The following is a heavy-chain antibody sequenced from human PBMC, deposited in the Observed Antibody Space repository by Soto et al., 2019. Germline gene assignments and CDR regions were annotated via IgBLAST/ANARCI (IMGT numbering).Heavy chain of an antibody. CDR3: QGGDF. CDR2: INDSGNT. D-gene: IGHD3-16*01. Sequence: SETLSLTCTVSGGSISSGGYYWSWIRQSPAKGLEWIGEINDSGNTYYNPSFKSRLTISVDTSTSQISLRLTSVTAADSAVYYCQGGDFWGQGTRVTVSS. V-gene: IGHV4-39*07. J-gene: IGHJ4*02. CDR1: GGSISSGGYY.